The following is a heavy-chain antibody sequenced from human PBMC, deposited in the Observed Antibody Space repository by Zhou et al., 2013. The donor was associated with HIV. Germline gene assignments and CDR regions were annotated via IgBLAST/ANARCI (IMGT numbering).Heavy chain of an antibody. J-gene: IGHJ6*02. CDR1: GYMFTSYG. Sequence: QVQLVQSGAEVKKPGASVKVSCQASGYMFTSYGISWVRQAPGQGLEWMGWSSTYNSRANYAQNLQGRLTLTRDISTSTAYMELRSLRSDDTAVYYCARVVGGIGGGKPLDAWGQGTTVIVSS. D-gene: IGHD3-16*01. V-gene: IGHV1-18*01. CDR2: SSTYNSRA. CDR3: ARVVGGIGGGKPLDA.